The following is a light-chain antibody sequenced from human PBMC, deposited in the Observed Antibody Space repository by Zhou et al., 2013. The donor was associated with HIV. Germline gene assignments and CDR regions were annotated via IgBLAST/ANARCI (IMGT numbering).Light chain of an antibody. V-gene: IGKV1-39*01. CDR2: AAS. CDR3: QQTNTSPPGT. Sequence: DIQMTQSPSSLSASVGDRVTITCHASRDITNYLNWYQQKPGKAPKLLIYAASTLQTGVPSRFSGSGSGTDFTLTISSLRPEDFATYYCQQTNTSPPGTFGQGTRVEI. J-gene: IGKJ1*01. CDR1: RDITNY.